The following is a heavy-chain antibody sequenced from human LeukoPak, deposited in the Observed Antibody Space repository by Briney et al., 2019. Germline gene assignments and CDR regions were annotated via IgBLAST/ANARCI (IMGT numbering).Heavy chain of an antibody. CDR2: ISYDGSNK. V-gene: IGHV3-30*03. CDR1: GFTFSSYG. Sequence: PGGSLRLSCAASGFTFSSYGMHWVRQAPGKGLEWVALISYDGSNKYYADSVKGRFTISRDNSKNTLYLQMNSLRAEDTAVYYCAREGGYYDSSVNTSLRWGQGTLVTVSS. CDR3: AREGGYYDSSVNTSLR. D-gene: IGHD3-22*01. J-gene: IGHJ4*02.